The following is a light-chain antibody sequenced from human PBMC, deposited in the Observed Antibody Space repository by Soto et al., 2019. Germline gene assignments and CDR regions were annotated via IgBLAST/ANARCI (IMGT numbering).Light chain of an antibody. V-gene: IGLV2-14*01. CDR3: SSYAGSSWV. J-gene: IGLJ3*02. CDR2: EVS. Sequence: QSVLTQPASVSGSPGQSITISCTGTSSDVGAYNYVSWYQQHPDKAPKLMIFEVSDRPSGVSNRFSGSNSGNTASLTISGLQAEDEADYFCSSYAGSSWVFGGGTQLTVL. CDR1: SSDVGAYNY.